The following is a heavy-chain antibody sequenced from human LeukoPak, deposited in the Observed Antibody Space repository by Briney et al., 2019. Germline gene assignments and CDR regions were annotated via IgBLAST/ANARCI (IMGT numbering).Heavy chain of an antibody. CDR3: AREDFWSGYYHTQNAFDI. D-gene: IGHD3-3*01. Sequence: PGGSLRLSCAASGFTFSSYAMHWVRQAPGKGLEWVAVISYDGSNKYYADSVKGQFTISRDNSKNTLYLQMNSLRAEDTAVYYCAREDFWSGYYHTQNAFDIWGQGTMVTVSS. V-gene: IGHV3-30-3*01. CDR1: GFTFSSYA. J-gene: IGHJ3*02. CDR2: ISYDGSNK.